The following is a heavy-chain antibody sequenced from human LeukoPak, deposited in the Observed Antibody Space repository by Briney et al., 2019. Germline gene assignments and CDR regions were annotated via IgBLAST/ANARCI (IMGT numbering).Heavy chain of an antibody. CDR2: INTDGSST. V-gene: IGHV3-74*01. CDR1: GFTFSTYW. Sequence: GGSLRLSCAASGFTFSTYWMHWVRQAPGKGLVWVSHINTDGSSTSYADSVKGRFTISRDNAKNTLYLQMNSLRAEDTAVYYCARNWEGGNYFDYWGQGTLVTVSS. CDR3: ARNWEGGNYFDY. D-gene: IGHD1-26*01. J-gene: IGHJ4*02.